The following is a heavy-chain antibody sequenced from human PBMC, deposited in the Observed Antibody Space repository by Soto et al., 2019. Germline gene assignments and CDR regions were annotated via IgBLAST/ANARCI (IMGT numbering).Heavy chain of an antibody. CDR2: IYPGDSDT. D-gene: IGHD2-2*01. Sequence: GESLKISCKASGYRFTTYWIGWVRQMPGKGLEWMGIIYPGDSDTRYSPSFQGQVTISADKSISTAYLQWSSLKASDTAMYYCARQYCISTSCYVGSDFWGQGTLVTVSS. CDR3: ARQYCISTSCYVGSDF. J-gene: IGHJ4*02. V-gene: IGHV5-51*01. CDR1: GYRFTTYW.